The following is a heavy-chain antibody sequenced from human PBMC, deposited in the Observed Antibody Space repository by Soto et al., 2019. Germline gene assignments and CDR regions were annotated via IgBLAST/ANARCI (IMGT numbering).Heavy chain of an antibody. D-gene: IGHD4-17*01. J-gene: IGHJ5*02. V-gene: IGHV3-43*01. CDR3: AKGGMTTVTSKWIGP. Sequence: EVHLVESGGVVVQPGESLRLSCAASGFTFDDYSMHWVRQTPGKGLEWISLISWNGITTYYADSVKGRFTISRDNSKNSLYLQMNGLREDDTALYYCAKGGMTTVTSKWIGPWGQGTLVTVSS. CDR1: GFTFDDYS. CDR2: ISWNGITT.